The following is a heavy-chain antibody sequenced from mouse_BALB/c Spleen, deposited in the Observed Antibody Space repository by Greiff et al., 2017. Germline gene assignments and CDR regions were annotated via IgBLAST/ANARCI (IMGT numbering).Heavy chain of an antibody. D-gene: IGHD1-1*01. J-gene: IGHJ4*01. CDR2: IWSGGST. CDR3: ARNNYYGDYYAMDY. CDR1: GFSLTSYG. Sequence: VKLVESGPGLVQPSQSLSITCTVSGFSLTSYGVHWVRQSPGKGLEWLGVIWSGGSTDYNAAFISRLSISKDNSKSQVFFKMNSLQANDTAIYYCARNNYYGDYYAMDYWGQGTSVTVSS. V-gene: IGHV2-2*02.